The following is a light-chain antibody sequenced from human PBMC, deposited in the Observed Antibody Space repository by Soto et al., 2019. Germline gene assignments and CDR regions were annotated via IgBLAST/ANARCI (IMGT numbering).Light chain of an antibody. Sequence: IQMTQSPSSLSASVGDRVAITFRASQSISTYLNWYQQKPGKAPKLLIYDASSLESGVPSRFSGSGSGTEFTLTISSLQPDDFATYYCQQYNSYSRTFGQGTKVDIK. J-gene: IGKJ1*01. CDR1: QSISTY. CDR2: DAS. V-gene: IGKV1-5*01. CDR3: QQYNSYSRT.